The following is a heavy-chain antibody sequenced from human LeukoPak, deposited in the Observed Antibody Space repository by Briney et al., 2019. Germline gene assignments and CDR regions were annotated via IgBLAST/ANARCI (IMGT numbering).Heavy chain of an antibody. D-gene: IGHD2-15*01. CDR2: INQDGGTK. CDR1: GFSFTSYW. V-gene: IGHV3-7*01. CDR3: ARDPGWSSFDI. J-gene: IGHJ3*02. Sequence: PGGSLRLSCVASGFSFTSYWMSRVRQAPGKGLEFVANINQDGGTKNYVDSVKGRFTISRDNAENSLYLQMSSLRAEDTALYYCARDPGWSSFDIWGQGIMVTVSS.